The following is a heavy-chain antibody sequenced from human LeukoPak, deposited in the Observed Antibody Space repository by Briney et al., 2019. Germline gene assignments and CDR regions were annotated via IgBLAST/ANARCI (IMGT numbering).Heavy chain of an antibody. J-gene: IGHJ5*02. CDR3: ARVLKSGPYYYFDT. Sequence: SETLSLTCSVSGGSISNYYWSWIRQPPGRELEWIGYIHYSGGTNYKPSLKSRVTISVDTSKSQFSLKLNSVSAADTAVYYCARVLKSGPYYYFDTWGQGTLVTVSS. D-gene: IGHD3-10*01. CDR1: GGSISNYY. V-gene: IGHV4-59*01. CDR2: IHYSGGT.